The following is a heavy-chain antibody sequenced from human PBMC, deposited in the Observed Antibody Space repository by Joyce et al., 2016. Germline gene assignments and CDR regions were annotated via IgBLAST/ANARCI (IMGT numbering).Heavy chain of an antibody. V-gene: IGHV3-21*01. J-gene: IGHJ4*02. CDR3: ARDLGYFDY. CDR2: INSGTTYK. Sequence: EVHLVESGGGLVKPGGSLRLSCAASGFTFSNYNMNWVRQAPAKGLEWVSSINSGTTYKYYADAVQGRFTISRDNAKNSLYLQMNSLRAEDTAVYYCARDLGYFDYWGQGTLVTGSS. CDR1: GFTFSNYN.